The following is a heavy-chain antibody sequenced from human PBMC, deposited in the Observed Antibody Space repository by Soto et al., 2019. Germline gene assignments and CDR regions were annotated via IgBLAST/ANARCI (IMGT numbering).Heavy chain of an antibody. CDR3: ARGDFPRFLGV. J-gene: IGHJ6*02. CDR2: FHSSGNT. CDR1: GGPVNSGYYY. D-gene: IGHD3-3*01. Sequence: SETLSLTCTVSGGPVNSGYYYWTWMRQSPGKGLEWIGYFHSSGNTNYNPSLKSRVSISVDTSKNQISLKLSSVTAADTGFYYCARGDFPRFLGVWGQGTTVTVSS. V-gene: IGHV4-61*01.